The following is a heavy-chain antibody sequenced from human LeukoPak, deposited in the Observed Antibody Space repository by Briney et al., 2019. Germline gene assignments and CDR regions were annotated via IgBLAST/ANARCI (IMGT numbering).Heavy chain of an antibody. J-gene: IGHJ4*02. D-gene: IGHD2-2*02. CDR1: GFTFGSHA. Sequence: QPGGSLRLSCATSGFTFGSHAMSWVRQAPGKGLEWVSGISGSGGSTYYADSVKGRFTISRDNSKNTLYLQMNSLRAEDTAVYYCAKGYCRGISCYSDYWGQGTLVTVSS. CDR3: AKGYCRGISCYSDY. V-gene: IGHV3-23*01. CDR2: ISGSGGST.